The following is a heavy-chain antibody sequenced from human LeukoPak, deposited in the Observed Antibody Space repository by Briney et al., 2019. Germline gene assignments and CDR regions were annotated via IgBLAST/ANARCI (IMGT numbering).Heavy chain of an antibody. CDR2: IIPIFGTA. Sequence: SVKVSCKASGGTFSSYAISWVRQAPGQGLEWMGGIIPIFGTANYAQKFQGRVTITADESTSTAYMELSSLRSEDTAVYYCATDTYYYDSSGYYWGQGTLVTVSS. J-gene: IGHJ4*02. V-gene: IGHV1-69*13. CDR1: GGTFSSYA. CDR3: ATDTYYYDSSGYY. D-gene: IGHD3-22*01.